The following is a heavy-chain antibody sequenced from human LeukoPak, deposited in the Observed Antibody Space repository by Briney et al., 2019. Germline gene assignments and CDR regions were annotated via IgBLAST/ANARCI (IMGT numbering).Heavy chain of an antibody. Sequence: PSETLSLTCTVSGGSISSYYWSWIRQPAGKGLEWIGRIYTSGSTNYNPSLKSRVTISVDKSKNQFSLKLSSVPAADTAVYYCARANSGSYSPYYYYYMDVWGKGTTVTVSS. CDR1: GGSISSYY. CDR3: ARANSGSYSPYYYYYMDV. V-gene: IGHV4-4*07. J-gene: IGHJ6*03. D-gene: IGHD1-26*01. CDR2: IYTSGST.